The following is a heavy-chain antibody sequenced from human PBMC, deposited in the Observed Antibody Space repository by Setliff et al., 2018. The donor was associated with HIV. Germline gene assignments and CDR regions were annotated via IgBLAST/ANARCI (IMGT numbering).Heavy chain of an antibody. V-gene: IGHV1-3*01. CDR2: INAGNGDT. CDR1: GYTFTSFA. Sequence: GALVKVSCKASGYTFTSFALHWVRRAPGQRLEWMGWINAGNGDTKYSQKFQGRVTITRDTSASTSYMELSSLRSEDTAVYYCASAGAWQRNALDIWGQGTMVTVSS. D-gene: IGHD5-12*01. CDR3: ASAGAWQRNALDI. J-gene: IGHJ3*02.